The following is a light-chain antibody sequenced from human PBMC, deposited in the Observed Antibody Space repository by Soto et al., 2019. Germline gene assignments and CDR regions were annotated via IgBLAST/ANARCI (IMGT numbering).Light chain of an antibody. CDR1: QTLSDTY. CDR3: QQYDTSPYT. CDR2: GTS. Sequence: EIVLRQSPGTLSLSPGDRATLSCRASQTLSDTYLAWYQQKPGQPPRLLIFGTSNRASGISDRFTGSGSGTDFTLTISRLEPEDFAVYYCQQYDTSPYTFGQGTKLEI. V-gene: IGKV3-20*01. J-gene: IGKJ2*01.